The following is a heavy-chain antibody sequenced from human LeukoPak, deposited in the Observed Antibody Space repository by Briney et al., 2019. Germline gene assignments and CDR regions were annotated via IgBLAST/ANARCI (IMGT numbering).Heavy chain of an antibody. J-gene: IGHJ4*02. CDR2: IYHTGST. CDR3: SSHVSAAAGGR. Sequence: SETLSLTCAVSGHSIINSYYWGWIRQPPGKGLEWIGSIYHTGSTYYNPSLKSRVTISLDTSKNQFSLKVKSVTAADTAVYYCSSHVSAAAGGRWGPGTLVTISS. CDR1: GHSIINSYY. D-gene: IGHD6-13*01. V-gene: IGHV4-38-2*01.